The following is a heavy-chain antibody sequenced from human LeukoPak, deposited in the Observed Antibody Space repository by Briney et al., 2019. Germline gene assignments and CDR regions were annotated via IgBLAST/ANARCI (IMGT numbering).Heavy chain of an antibody. CDR2: IYPGDSDT. Sequence: GASLMISSNTSGYSFTSYCIGWVRQMPGKGLEWMGIIYPGDSDTRYSPSFQGQVTISADKSITTAYLQWSSLKASDTAMYYCATPGGSIAAADWGQGTLLTVSS. CDR1: GYSFTSYC. V-gene: IGHV5-51*01. J-gene: IGHJ4*02. CDR3: ATPGGSIAAAD. D-gene: IGHD6-13*01.